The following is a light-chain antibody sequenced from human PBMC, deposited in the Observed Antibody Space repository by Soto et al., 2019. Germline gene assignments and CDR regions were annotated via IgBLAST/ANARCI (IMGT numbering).Light chain of an antibody. CDR1: QSISSY. CDR2: AAS. V-gene: IGKV1-39*01. J-gene: IGKJ1*01. Sequence: DIQMTQPPSSLSASVGDRVTITCRASQSISSYLTWYQQKPGKAPKLLIYAASSLQGGVPSRFSGSGSGTDFTLTISSLQPEDFATYYCQQSYSTLWTFGQGTKVEIK. CDR3: QQSYSTLWT.